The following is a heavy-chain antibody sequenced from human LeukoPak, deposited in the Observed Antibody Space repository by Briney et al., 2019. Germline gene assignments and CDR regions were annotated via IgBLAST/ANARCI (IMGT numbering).Heavy chain of an antibody. CDR3: ARQAGGLYYFDY. CDR2: IYYSGST. V-gene: IGHV4-59*08. J-gene: IGHJ4*02. Sequence: SETLSLTCTVSGGSISSYYWSWIRQPPGKGLEWIGYIYYSGSTNYNPSLKSRVTISVDTSKNQFSLKLSSVTAADTAVYYCARQAGGLYYFDYWGQGTLVTVSS. D-gene: IGHD3-16*01. CDR1: GGSISSYY.